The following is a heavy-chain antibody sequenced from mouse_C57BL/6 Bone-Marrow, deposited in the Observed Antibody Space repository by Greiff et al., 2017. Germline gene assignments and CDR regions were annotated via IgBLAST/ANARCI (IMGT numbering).Heavy chain of an antibody. CDR1: GYTFTDYN. D-gene: IGHD1-1*01. CDR2: INPNNGGT. Sequence: EVKLVESGPELVKPGASVKIPCKASGYTFTDYNMDWVKQSHGKSLEWIGDINPNNGGTIYNQKFKGKATLTVDKSSSAAYMELRSLTSEDTAVYYCARQDYYARFDYWGQGTTLTVSS. V-gene: IGHV1-18*01. CDR3: ARQDYYARFDY. J-gene: IGHJ2*01.